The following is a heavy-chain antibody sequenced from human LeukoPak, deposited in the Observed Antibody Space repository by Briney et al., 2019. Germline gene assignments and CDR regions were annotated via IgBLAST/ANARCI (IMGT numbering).Heavy chain of an antibody. CDR3: AKAGNIRFDY. V-gene: IGHV3-23*01. J-gene: IGHJ4*02. Sequence: GSLRLSCTTSGFIFANYAMAWVRQSPGKGLEWVSTISGSGGDSYYADSVRGRFTISRDNSKNTLYLQMNSLRAEDTAVYYCAKAGNIRFDYWGQGTLVTVSS. D-gene: IGHD2/OR15-2a*01. CDR2: ISGSGGDS. CDR1: GFIFANYA.